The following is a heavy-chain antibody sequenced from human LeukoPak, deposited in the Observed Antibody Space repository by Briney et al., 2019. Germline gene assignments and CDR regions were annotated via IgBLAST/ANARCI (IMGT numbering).Heavy chain of an antibody. V-gene: IGHV3-9*01. CDR2: ISWNSGSI. D-gene: IGHD3-22*01. Sequence: GGSLRLSCAASGFTFDDYAMHWVRQAPGKGLEWVSGISWNSGSIGYADSVKGRFTISRDNAKNSLYLQMNSLRAEDTALYYCAKDGALTTRSYDSSGYLDYWGQGTLVTVSS. CDR1: GFTFDDYA. CDR3: AKDGALTTRSYDSSGYLDY. J-gene: IGHJ4*02.